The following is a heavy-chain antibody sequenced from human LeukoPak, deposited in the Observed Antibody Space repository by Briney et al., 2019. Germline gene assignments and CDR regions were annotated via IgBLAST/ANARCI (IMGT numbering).Heavy chain of an antibody. Sequence: SETLSLTCAVCGGSFSGYYWSWIRQPPGKGLEWIGEINHSGSTNYNPCLKSRVTISVDTSKSQFSLKLSSVTAADTAVYYCASLIGTTDIDYWGQGTLVTVSS. CDR1: GGSFSGYY. V-gene: IGHV4-34*01. CDR2: INHSGST. J-gene: IGHJ4*02. D-gene: IGHD1-7*01. CDR3: ASLIGTTDIDY.